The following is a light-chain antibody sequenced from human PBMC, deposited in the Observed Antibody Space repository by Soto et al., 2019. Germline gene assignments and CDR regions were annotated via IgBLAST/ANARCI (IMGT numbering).Light chain of an antibody. CDR3: ASWDDSQHALL. J-gene: IGLJ2*01. Sequence: QAVVTQPPSVSAAPGQRVDISRSGGASNLANHVATWYQQLPGKAPKLLLYYDGVLASGVSDRFSGSRSVSSASLAISGLQSDDEATYYCASWDDSQHALLFGGGTKVTVL. CDR1: ASNLANHV. CDR2: YDG. V-gene: IGLV1-36*01.